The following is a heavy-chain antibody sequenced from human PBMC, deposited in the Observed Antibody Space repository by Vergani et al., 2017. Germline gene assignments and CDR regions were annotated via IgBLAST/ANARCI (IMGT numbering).Heavy chain of an antibody. Sequence: QVQLQQWGGGLLKPSETLSLTCVVNGGSFTSYHWTWILQSPGGGLEWVGAIDHTGRPDYNPSLKSRLTMSVDKSRNQFSLTFNSVTATDTAIYFCARVNTETNGHLYYYYYMDVWGQGTAVTVS. CDR3: ARVNTETNGHLYYYYYMDV. V-gene: IGHV4-34*01. J-gene: IGHJ6*03. D-gene: IGHD4-11*01. CDR2: IDHTGRP. CDR1: GGSFTSYH.